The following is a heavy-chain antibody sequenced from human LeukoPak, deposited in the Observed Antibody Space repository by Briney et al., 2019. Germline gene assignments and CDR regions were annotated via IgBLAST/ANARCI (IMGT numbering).Heavy chain of an antibody. V-gene: IGHV3-9*03. CDR1: GFTFDDYA. Sequence: GRSLRLSCAASGFTFDDYAMHWVRQAPGKGLEWVSGISWNSGSIGYADSVKGRFTISRDNAKNSLYLQMNGLRAEDMALYYCAKGYCSSTSCSFDYWGQGTLVTVSS. D-gene: IGHD2-2*01. CDR2: ISWNSGSI. CDR3: AKGYCSSTSCSFDY. J-gene: IGHJ4*02.